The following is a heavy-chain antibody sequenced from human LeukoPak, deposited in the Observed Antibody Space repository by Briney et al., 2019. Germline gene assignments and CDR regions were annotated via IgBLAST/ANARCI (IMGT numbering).Heavy chain of an antibody. Sequence: ASVKVSCKASGGTFSSYAISWVRQAPGQGLEWMGGIIPIFGTANYAQKFQGRVTITADESTSTAYMELSSLRSEDTAVYYCARDRAYSGHAFDYWGQGTLVTVSS. J-gene: IGHJ4*02. V-gene: IGHV1-69*13. CDR3: ARDRAYSGHAFDY. CDR1: GGTFSSYA. D-gene: IGHD1-26*01. CDR2: IIPIFGTA.